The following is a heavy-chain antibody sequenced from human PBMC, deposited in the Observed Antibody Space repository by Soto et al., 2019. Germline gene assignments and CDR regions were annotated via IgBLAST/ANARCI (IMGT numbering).Heavy chain of an antibody. CDR2: IFYSGST. CDR3: ARGGRSDNWFDP. V-gene: IGHV4-31*03. CDR1: GGSIRSGGYY. J-gene: IGHJ5*02. Sequence: QVQLQESGPGLVKPSQTLSLTCTVSGGSIRSGGYYWSWIRQHPGKGLGWIGCIFYSGSTYYTPPLRSRVTSSVDTSKTQFSLMLSSVTAADTAFYYCARGGRSDNWFDPWGQGTLVTVSS.